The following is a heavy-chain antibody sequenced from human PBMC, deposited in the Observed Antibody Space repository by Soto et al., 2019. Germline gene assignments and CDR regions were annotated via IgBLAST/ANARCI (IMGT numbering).Heavy chain of an antibody. CDR3: AHIVTGWFT. J-gene: IGHJ5*02. Sequence: SGPTLVNPTQTLTLTCTISGFSLITSGVGVGWIRQPPGKALEWLALIYWDDDKRYSPSLKSRLTITKDTSKNQVVLTMTNMDPVDTATCCCAHIVTGWFTWGRGALVSVTS. CDR2: IYWDDDK. D-gene: IGHD2-15*01. V-gene: IGHV2-5*02. CDR1: GFSLITSGVG.